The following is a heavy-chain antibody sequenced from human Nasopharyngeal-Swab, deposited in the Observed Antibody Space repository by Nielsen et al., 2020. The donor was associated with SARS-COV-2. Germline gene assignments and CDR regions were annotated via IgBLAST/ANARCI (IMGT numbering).Heavy chain of an antibody. J-gene: IGHJ6*02. CDR1: GFTFSSYA. Sequence: GESLKISCAASGFTFSSYAMSWVSQAPGKGLEWVSAISGSGGSTYYADSVKGRFTISRDNAKNTLYLQMNSLRAEDTAVYYCARESYNWNVYYYYGMDVWGQGTTVTVSS. V-gene: IGHV3-23*01. D-gene: IGHD1-1*01. CDR2: ISGSGGST. CDR3: ARESYNWNVYYYYGMDV.